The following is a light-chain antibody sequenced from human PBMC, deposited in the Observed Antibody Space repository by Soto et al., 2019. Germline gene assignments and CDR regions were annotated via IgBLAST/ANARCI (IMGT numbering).Light chain of an antibody. CDR3: QQYNNWPRT. J-gene: IGKJ1*01. CDR1: QSVNTN. Sequence: IVLTQSPATLSVSPGERATLSCRASQSVNTNVAWYQQEPGQAPRLLIYGASTRATGIPARFSGSVSGTEFALTISSLQSEDFAVYYCQQYNNWPRTFGQGTKVDIK. V-gene: IGKV3D-15*01. CDR2: GAS.